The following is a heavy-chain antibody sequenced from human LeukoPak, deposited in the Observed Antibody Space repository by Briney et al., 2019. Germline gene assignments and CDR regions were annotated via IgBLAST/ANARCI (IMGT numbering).Heavy chain of an antibody. D-gene: IGHD1-26*01. CDR3: AKEFVEATGLFDY. J-gene: IGHJ4*02. CDR2: ISWNSGSI. V-gene: IGHV3-9*01. Sequence: GGSLRLSCAASGFTFDDYAMHWVRQAPGKGLEWVSGISWNSGSIGYADSVKGRFTISRDNAKNSLYLQMNSLRAEDTALYYCAKEFVEATGLFDYWGQGTLVTVSS. CDR1: GFTFDDYA.